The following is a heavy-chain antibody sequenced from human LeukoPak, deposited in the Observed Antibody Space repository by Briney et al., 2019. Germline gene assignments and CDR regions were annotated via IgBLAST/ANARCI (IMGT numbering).Heavy chain of an antibody. J-gene: IGHJ6*02. D-gene: IGHD2-2*01. CDR1: GYTFTSYY. CDR3: AREGYCSSTSCSLYYYGMDV. CDR2: INPNSGGT. Sequence: ASVKVSCKASGYTFTSYYMHWVRQAPGQGLEWMGWINPNSGGTNYAQKFQGRVTMTRDTSISTAYMELSRLRSDDTAVYYCAREGYCSSTSCSLYYYGMDVWGQGTTVTVSS. V-gene: IGHV1-2*02.